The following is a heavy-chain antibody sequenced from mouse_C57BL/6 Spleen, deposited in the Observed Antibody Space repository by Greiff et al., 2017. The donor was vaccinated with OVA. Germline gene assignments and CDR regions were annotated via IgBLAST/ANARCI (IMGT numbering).Heavy chain of an antibody. V-gene: IGHV5-6*01. J-gene: IGHJ2*01. D-gene: IGHD1-1*01. CDR1: GFTFSSYG. CDR3: ARQGYYGSYYFDY. Sequence: EVQVVESGGDLVKPGGSLKLSCAASGFTFSSYGMSWVRQTPDKRLEWVATISSGGSYTYYPDSVKGRFTISRDNAKNTLYLQMSSLKSEDTAMYYCARQGYYGSYYFDYWGQGTTLTVSS. CDR2: ISSGGSYT.